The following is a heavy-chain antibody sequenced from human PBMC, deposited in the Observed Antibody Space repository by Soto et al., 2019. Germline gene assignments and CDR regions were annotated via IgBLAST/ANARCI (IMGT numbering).Heavy chain of an antibody. CDR2: ISGIGGST. CDR3: PRGGACYISRWYCFLN. D-gene: IGHD6-13*01. Sequence: GGSLRLSCAASGFTFTDYALSWVRQAPGKGLEWVATISGIGGSTYLADSVKGRLSISRDNSKNTVSLLMNSLRAEDTAVYFCPRGGACYISRWYCFLNWGRGTLVNVFS. V-gene: IGHV3-23*01. J-gene: IGHJ4*02. CDR1: GFTFTDYA.